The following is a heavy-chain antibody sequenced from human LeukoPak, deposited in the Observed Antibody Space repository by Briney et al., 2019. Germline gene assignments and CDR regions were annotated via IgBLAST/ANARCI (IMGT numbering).Heavy chain of an antibody. CDR1: GYSISSGYY. D-gene: IGHD3-16*02. V-gene: IGHV4-38-2*01. CDR2: IYHTGST. CDR3: ARDKDDYVWGTYRW. J-gene: IGHJ4*02. Sequence: SETLSLTCAVSGYSISSGYYWGWVRQALGKGLEWIGSIYHTGSTDYNPSLKSRLTISVDMSKNQFSLNLRSVTAADTAVYYCARDKDDYVWGTYRWWGQGMLVTVSS.